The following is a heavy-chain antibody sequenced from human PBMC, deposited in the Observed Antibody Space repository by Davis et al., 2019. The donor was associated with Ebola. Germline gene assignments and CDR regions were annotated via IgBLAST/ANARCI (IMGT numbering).Heavy chain of an antibody. CDR3: ARILEISGSYSSYYYYYMDV. CDR2: IFSNDEK. D-gene: IGHD1-26*01. Sequence: SGPTLVNPTETLTLTCTVSGFSLSNARMGVSWIRQPPGKALEWLAHIFSNDEKSYSTSLKSRLTISKDTSKSQVVLTMTNMDPVDTATYYCARILEISGSYSSYYYYYMDVWGKGTTVTVSS. V-gene: IGHV2-26*01. CDR1: GFSLSNARMG. J-gene: IGHJ6*03.